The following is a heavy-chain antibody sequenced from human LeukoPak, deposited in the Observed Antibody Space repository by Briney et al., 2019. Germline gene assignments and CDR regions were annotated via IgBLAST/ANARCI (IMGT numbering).Heavy chain of an antibody. D-gene: IGHD1-1*01. Sequence: PGGSLRLSCAASGFSFSNYNMNWVRQAPGKGLEWVALIWYDGSNKEYAESVKGRFTISRDNSKNTLYLQMNSLRDEDTAVYYWARDQGTSTTAPKRKGRFDPWGQGTLVTVSS. CDR2: IWYDGSNK. CDR1: GFSFSNYN. J-gene: IGHJ5*02. V-gene: IGHV3-33*08. CDR3: ARDQGTSTTAPKRKGRFDP.